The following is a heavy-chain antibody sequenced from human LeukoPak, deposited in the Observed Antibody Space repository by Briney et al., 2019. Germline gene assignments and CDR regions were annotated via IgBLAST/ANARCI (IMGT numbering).Heavy chain of an antibody. D-gene: IGHD3-10*01. CDR3: ARFNGRGVSNDY. CDR2: ISAYNGNT. V-gene: IGHV1-18*01. CDR1: GYTFTTYG. J-gene: IGHJ4*02. Sequence: ASVKVSCKASGYTFTTYGISWVRQAPGQGLEWMGWISAYNGNTNYAQKLQARVTMTTDTSTSTAYMELSSLRSEDTAVYYCARFNGRGVSNDYWGQGTPVTVSA.